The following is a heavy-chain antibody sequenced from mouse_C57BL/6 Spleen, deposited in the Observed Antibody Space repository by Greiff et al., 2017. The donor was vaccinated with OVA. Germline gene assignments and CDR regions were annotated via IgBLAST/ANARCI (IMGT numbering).Heavy chain of an antibody. CDR1: GYAFSSSW. J-gene: IGHJ3*01. Sequence: VQRVESGPELVKPGASVKISCKASGYAFSSSWMNWVKQRPGKGLEWIGRIYPGDGDTNYNGKFKGKATLTADKSSSTAYMQLSSLTSEDSAVYFCAGGYYGSSLWFAYWGQGTLVTVSA. D-gene: IGHD1-1*01. CDR3: AGGYYGSSLWFAY. CDR2: IYPGDGDT. V-gene: IGHV1-82*01.